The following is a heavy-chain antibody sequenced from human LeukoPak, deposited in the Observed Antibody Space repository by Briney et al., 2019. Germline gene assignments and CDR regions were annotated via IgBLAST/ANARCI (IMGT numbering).Heavy chain of an antibody. CDR1: GGSFSGYY. CDR3: ARERRLWSGGYYGMDV. CDR2: VNLGGST. D-gene: IGHD3-3*01. Sequence: SETLSLTCAVYGGSFSGYYWSWIRQPPGKGLEWIGDVNLGGSTNYTPSLKSRVTISVDTSKNQFSLKLSSVTAADTAVYYCARERRLWSGGYYGMDVWGPGNTGTVSS. J-gene: IGHJ6*02. V-gene: IGHV4-34*01.